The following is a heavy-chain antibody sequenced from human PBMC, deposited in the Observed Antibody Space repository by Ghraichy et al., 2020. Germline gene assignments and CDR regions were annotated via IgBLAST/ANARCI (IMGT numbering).Heavy chain of an antibody. V-gene: IGHV4-39*01. CDR2: IYYSGST. CDR1: VAPSAVVVTT. Sequence: SETLSSPALSLVAPSAVVVTTGAGSASPPGKGLEWIGSIYYSGSTYYNPSLKSRVTISVDTSKNQFSLKLSSVTAADTAVYYCARHIYSSSYWFDPWGQGTLVTVSS. D-gene: IGHD6-13*01. CDR3: ARHIYSSSYWFDP. J-gene: IGHJ5*02.